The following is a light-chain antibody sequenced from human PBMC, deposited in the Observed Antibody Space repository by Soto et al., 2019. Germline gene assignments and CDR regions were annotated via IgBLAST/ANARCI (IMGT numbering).Light chain of an antibody. J-gene: IGLJ1*01. CDR2: DVS. V-gene: IGLV2-14*01. CDR1: SSDVGGYNY. CDR3: SSYTSSSIQV. Sequence: QSVLTQPASVSGSPGQSITISCTGTSSDVGGYNYVSWYQQHPGKAPKFIIYDVSSRPSGVSNRFSGSKSGNTASLTISGLQADDEAYYCSSSYTSSSIQVFGTGTKLTVL.